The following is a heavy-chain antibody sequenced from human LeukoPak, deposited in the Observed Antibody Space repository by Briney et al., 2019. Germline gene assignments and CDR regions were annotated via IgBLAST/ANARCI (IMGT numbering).Heavy chain of an antibody. CDR2: IQFDGSNK. D-gene: IGHD3-3*01. CDR1: GFIFSNYG. J-gene: IGHJ4*02. CDR3: AKENDFWSGPEG. V-gene: IGHV3-30*02. Sequence: GGSLRLSCVTSGFIFSNYGMHWVRQAPGKGLEWLTFIQFDGSNKLYADSVKGRFTVSRDTSKNTVYLQMTSLRVEDTAVYYCAKENDFWSGPEGWGQGTLVTVSS.